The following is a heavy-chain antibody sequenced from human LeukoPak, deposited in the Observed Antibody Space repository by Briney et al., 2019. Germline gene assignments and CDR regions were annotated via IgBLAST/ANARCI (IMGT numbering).Heavy chain of an antibody. Sequence: SETLSLTCTVSGGSISSYYWSWIRQPPGKGLEWIGYIYYSGSTNYNPSLKSRVTISVDTSKNQFSLKLSSVTAADTAVYYCATSIVGAYFDYWGQGTLVTVSS. J-gene: IGHJ4*02. CDR3: ATSIVGAYFDY. CDR1: GGSISSYY. V-gene: IGHV4-59*01. D-gene: IGHD1-26*01. CDR2: IYYSGST.